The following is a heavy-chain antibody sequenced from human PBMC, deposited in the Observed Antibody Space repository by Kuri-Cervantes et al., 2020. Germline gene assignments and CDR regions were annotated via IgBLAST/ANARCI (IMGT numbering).Heavy chain of an antibody. CDR2: ISYSGST. D-gene: IGHD1-26*01. V-gene: IGHV4-30-4*08. J-gene: IGHJ4*02. Sequence: SETLSLTCAVSGYSISSGYYWSWIRQPPGKGLEWIGYISYSGSTYYNPSLKSRVTISLDTSKNQFSLKLSSVTAADTAVYYCARSDPLGAAGRWGQGTLVTVSS. CDR1: GYSISSGYY. CDR3: ARSDPLGAAGR.